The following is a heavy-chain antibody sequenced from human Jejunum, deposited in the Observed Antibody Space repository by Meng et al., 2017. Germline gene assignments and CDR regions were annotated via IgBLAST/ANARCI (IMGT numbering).Heavy chain of an antibody. CDR3: ARDWGSSGWYNWFDP. D-gene: IGHD3-16*01. CDR2: ISYDGRST. V-gene: IGHV3-30-3*01. J-gene: IGHJ5*02. Sequence: VAVGASGGGGVQAGKSLRLSCAAAGFTLSSYGLHWVRQAPGKGLEWVAMISYDGRSTHYADSVKGRFTISRDSSSNTLFLQMNSLSLEDTAVYYCARDWGSSGWYNWFDPWGQGTLVTVSS. CDR1: GFTLSSYG.